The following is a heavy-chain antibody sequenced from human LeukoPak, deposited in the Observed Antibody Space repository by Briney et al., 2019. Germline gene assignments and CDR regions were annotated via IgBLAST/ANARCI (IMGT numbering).Heavy chain of an antibody. CDR1: GFTFSSYE. J-gene: IGHJ4*02. Sequence: GGSLRLSCAASGFTFSSYEMNWVRQAPGKGLEWVSYISSSGSTIYYADSVKGRFTTSRDNAKNSLYLQMNSLRAEDTAVYYCARAPPYCSCGSCYGGSDYWGQGTLVTVSS. CDR2: ISSSGSTI. V-gene: IGHV3-48*03. CDR3: ARAPPYCSCGSCYGGSDY. D-gene: IGHD2-15*01.